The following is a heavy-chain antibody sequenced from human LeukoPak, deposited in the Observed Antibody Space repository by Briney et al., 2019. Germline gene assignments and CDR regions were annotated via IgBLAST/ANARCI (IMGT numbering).Heavy chain of an antibody. CDR2: IYHSGST. V-gene: IGHV4-38-2*01. Sequence: SETLSLTCHVSRYSISSGLYWGWIRQSPGKGLEWIGTIYHSGSTYYNPSLKSRVTISVDTSKNQFSLKVNSVSAADTAVYYCAKWGHYDILTTSYTIDYWGQGTLVTVSS. CDR1: RYSISSGLY. CDR3: AKWGHYDILTTSYTIDY. D-gene: IGHD3-9*01. J-gene: IGHJ4*02.